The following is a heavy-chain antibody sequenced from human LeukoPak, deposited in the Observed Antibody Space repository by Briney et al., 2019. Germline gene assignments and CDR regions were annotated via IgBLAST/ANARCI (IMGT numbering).Heavy chain of an antibody. J-gene: IGHJ5*02. CDR3: AKTREHDLDDL. Sequence: ASVKVSCKASGYMFTFYGITWVRQAPGQGLEWMGWISPHNGQTLYAPEVQDRVIMTTDASTATAYMELRSLRSDDTAVYSSAKTREHDLDDLWGQGTLVTVSS. D-gene: IGHD1-26*01. CDR1: GYMFTFYG. CDR2: ISPHNGQT. V-gene: IGHV1-18*01.